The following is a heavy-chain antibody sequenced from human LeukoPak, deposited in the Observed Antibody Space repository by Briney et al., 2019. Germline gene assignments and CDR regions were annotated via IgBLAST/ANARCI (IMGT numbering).Heavy chain of an antibody. J-gene: IGHJ6*03. CDR3: ARVWFGDHADYYYYYMDV. Sequence: SETLSLTCTVSGGSISSASYYWGWLRQPPGERLEWIGSVYYSGSTYYNPSLKSRVTISVDTSKNQFSLKLSSVTAADTAVYYCARVWFGDHADYYYYYMDVWGKGTTVTVSS. V-gene: IGHV4-39*07. D-gene: IGHD3-10*01. CDR2: VYYSGST. CDR1: GGSISSASYY.